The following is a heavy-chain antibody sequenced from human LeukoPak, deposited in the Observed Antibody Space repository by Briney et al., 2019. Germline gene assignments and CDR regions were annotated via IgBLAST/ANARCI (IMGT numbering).Heavy chain of an antibody. J-gene: IGHJ4*02. Sequence: SETLSLTCTVSGDSITGYYWSWIRQPPGKGLEWIGYIYYSGRTNYNPSLKSRVTMSVDTSNNQFSLNLRSVTAADTAVYYSARRAGTAIIPYYYDYWGQGTLVTVSS. V-gene: IGHV4-59*08. CDR3: ARRAGTAIIPYYYDY. D-gene: IGHD1-14*01. CDR1: GDSITGYY. CDR2: IYYSGRT.